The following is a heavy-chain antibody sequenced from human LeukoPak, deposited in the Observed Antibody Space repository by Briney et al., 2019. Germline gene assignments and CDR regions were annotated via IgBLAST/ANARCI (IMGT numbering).Heavy chain of an antibody. V-gene: IGHV4-39*01. J-gene: IGHJ4*02. CDR3: ARHGLSGSLRNFDY. CDR2: VYYGGVT. CDR1: GGSIISHDYY. D-gene: IGHD1-26*01. Sequence: SETLSFTCTVSGGSIISHDYYWAWIRQPPGKGLEWIGNVYYGGVTYYNPSLKSRVTISADTSNNQFSLRLHSVTAADTAVYYCARHGLSGSLRNFDYWGQGTLVTVSS.